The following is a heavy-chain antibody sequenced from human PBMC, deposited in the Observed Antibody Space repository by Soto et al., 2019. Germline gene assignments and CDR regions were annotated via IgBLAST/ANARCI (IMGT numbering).Heavy chain of an antibody. J-gene: IGHJ4*02. Sequence: SETLSLTCAVYGGSFSGYYWSWIRQPPGKGLEWIGEINHSGSTNYNPSLKSRVTISVDTSKNQFSLKLSSVTAADTAVYYCARNYNWNDVDYFDYWGQGTLVTVSS. CDR1: GGSFSGYY. CDR2: INHSGST. D-gene: IGHD1-20*01. CDR3: ARNYNWNDVDYFDY. V-gene: IGHV4-34*01.